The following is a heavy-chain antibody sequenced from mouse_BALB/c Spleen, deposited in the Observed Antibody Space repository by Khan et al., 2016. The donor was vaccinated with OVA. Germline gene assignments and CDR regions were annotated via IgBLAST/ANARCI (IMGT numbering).Heavy chain of an antibody. CDR1: GYSITSGYF. Sequence: EVQLQESGPGLVKPSQSLSLTCSVTGYSITSGYFWNWIRQFPGNKLEWMGYIRYDGDSNYNPSPKNRISITRDTPKNHFFLKLNSVTPEDTATYYCARGGSSGPAWFAYWGQGTLVTVSA. CDR3: ARGGSSGPAWFAY. CDR2: IRYDGDS. D-gene: IGHD3-1*01. V-gene: IGHV3-6*02. J-gene: IGHJ3*01.